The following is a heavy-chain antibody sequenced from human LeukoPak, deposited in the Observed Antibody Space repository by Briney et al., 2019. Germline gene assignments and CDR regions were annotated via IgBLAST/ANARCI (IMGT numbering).Heavy chain of an antibody. V-gene: IGHV1-18*01. CDR3: ARDRARPLTYYYGSGSYSPYGMDV. D-gene: IGHD3-10*01. CDR1: GYTFTSYG. CDR2: ISAYNGNT. J-gene: IGHJ6*02. Sequence: ASVKVSCKASGYTFTSYGISWVRQAPGQGLEWMGWISAYNGNTNYAQKLQGRVTMTTDTSTSTAYMEPRSLRSDDTAVYYCARDRARPLTYYYGSGSYSPYGMDVWGQGTTVTVSS.